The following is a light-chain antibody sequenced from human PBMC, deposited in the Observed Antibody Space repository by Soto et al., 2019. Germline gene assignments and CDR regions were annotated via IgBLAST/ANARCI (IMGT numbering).Light chain of an antibody. CDR1: QSVSRSY. V-gene: IGKV3-20*01. J-gene: IGKJ2*01. CDR2: GAS. Sequence: EIVLTQSPGTLSLSPGERATVSCRASQSVSRSYLAWYQQKPGQAPRLLIYGASSRATGIPDRFSGSGSGTDFTLTISRQEPEDFAVYYCQQYGGSPFTFGQGTKLEIK. CDR3: QQYGGSPFT.